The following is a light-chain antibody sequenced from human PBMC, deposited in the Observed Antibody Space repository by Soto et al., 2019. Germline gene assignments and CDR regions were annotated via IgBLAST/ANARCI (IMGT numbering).Light chain of an antibody. CDR2: DVS. CDR1: QSVSSAY. Sequence: EIVLTQSPGILSLSPGERATLSCRASQSVSSAYLAWYQQKPGQAPRPLIYDVSSRATGVPDRFSGSGSATDFTLTISRLEPEDFAVYYCQQRSNWPQITFGQGTRLEIK. CDR3: QQRSNWPQIT. J-gene: IGKJ5*01. V-gene: IGKV3D-20*02.